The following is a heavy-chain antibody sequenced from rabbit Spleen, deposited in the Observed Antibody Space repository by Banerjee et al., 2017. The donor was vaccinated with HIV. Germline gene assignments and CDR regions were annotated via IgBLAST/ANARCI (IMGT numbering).Heavy chain of an antibody. CDR1: GFSFSTNYW. CDR3: ARPRSVDNVDHYVFGL. V-gene: IGHV1S45*01. CDR2: IDVTKSVVT. J-gene: IGHJ3*01. Sequence: QEQLEESGGGLVKPGASLTLICTASGFSFSTNYWICWVRQAPGKGLEWIACIDVTKSVVTYYETWAKGRFTISKTSSTTVTLQMTSLTAADTATYFCARPRSVDNVDHYVFGLWGQGTLVTVS. D-gene: IGHD1-1*01.